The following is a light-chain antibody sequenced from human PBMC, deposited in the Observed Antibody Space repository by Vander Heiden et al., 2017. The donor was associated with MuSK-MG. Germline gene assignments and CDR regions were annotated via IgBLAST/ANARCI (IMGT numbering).Light chain of an antibody. CDR1: QSISSY. J-gene: IGKJ2*01. V-gene: IGKV1-39*01. Sequence: DVQMTQSPASLSASVGDRVTITCRASQSISSYLNWYQQKPGKAPKLLIYAASSLQSGVTSRFSGSGYGTDFTLTISSRQPEDSAAYYCQQRHSNYVMYTFGQGTKLEIK. CDR3: QQRHSNYVMYT. CDR2: AAS.